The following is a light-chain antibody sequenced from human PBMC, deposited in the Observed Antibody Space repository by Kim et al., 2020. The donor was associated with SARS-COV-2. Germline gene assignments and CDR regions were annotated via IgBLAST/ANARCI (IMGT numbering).Light chain of an antibody. CDR3: QQYYHLWT. CDR2: GAS. Sequence: AVSPGERATLYCRTSQSVSSRLAWYQQKPGQSPRLLIYGASTRVTGVPARFSGSGSGTEFSLTISSLQSEDFAVYYCQQYYHLWTFGQGTKVDIK. J-gene: IGKJ1*01. CDR1: QSVSSR. V-gene: IGKV3-15*01.